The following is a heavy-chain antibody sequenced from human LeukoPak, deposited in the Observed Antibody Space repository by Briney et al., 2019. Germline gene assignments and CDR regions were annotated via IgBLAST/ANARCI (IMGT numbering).Heavy chain of an antibody. J-gene: IGHJ4*02. D-gene: IGHD6-13*01. CDR2: ISGSSDAI. CDR1: GFTFSTYS. CDR3: ARVVGSSWYRIDY. V-gene: IGHV3-48*02. Sequence: PGGSLRLSCAASGFTFSTYSMSWVRQAPGKGLEWVSYISGSSDAIYYADSVKGRFTISRDNAKNSLYLQMNSLRDEDTAVYYCARVVGSSWYRIDYWGQGTLVTVSS.